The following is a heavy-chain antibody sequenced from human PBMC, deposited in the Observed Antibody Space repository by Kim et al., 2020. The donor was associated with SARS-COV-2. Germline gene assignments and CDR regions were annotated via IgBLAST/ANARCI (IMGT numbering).Heavy chain of an antibody. CDR2: IYYSGST. V-gene: IGHV4-59*08. J-gene: IGHJ5*01. D-gene: IGHD3-22*01. CDR3: ARHGVYYDSSGYFGGQYN. Sequence: SETLSLTCTVSGGSISSYYWNWIRQPPGKGLEWIGYIYYSGSTNYNPSLKSRVTISVDTSKNRFSLKLTSVTAADTSVYFCARHGVYYDSSGYFGGQYN. CDR1: GGSISSYY.